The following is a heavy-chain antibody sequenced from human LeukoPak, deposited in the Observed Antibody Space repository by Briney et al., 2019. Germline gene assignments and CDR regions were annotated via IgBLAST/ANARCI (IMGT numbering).Heavy chain of an antibody. CDR1: GYTLTELS. Sequence: AAVKVCCTVSGYTLTELSMHWVRQPPGEGLEGMGGFDPEDGETIYAQKFQGRVTMTEDTSTDTAYMELSSLRSEDTAVYYCARYTKTYYYGSGSYSSDDAFDIWGQGTMVTVSS. J-gene: IGHJ3*02. CDR2: FDPEDGET. D-gene: IGHD3-10*01. V-gene: IGHV1-24*01. CDR3: ARYTKTYYYGSGSYSSDDAFDI.